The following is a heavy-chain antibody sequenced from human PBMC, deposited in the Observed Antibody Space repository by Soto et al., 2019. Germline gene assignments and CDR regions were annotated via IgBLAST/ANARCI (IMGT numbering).Heavy chain of an antibody. CDR2: IVVGSGNT. CDR1: GFTFTSSA. J-gene: IGHJ3*02. CDR3: AADRGYCSGGSCYLTFYI. Sequence: SVKVSCKASGFTFTSSAMQWVRQARGQRPEWIGWIVVGSGNTNYAQKFQERVTITRDMSTSTAYMELSSLRSEDTAVYYCAADRGYCSGGSCYLTFYIWGQGTMVTVSS. D-gene: IGHD2-15*01. V-gene: IGHV1-58*02.